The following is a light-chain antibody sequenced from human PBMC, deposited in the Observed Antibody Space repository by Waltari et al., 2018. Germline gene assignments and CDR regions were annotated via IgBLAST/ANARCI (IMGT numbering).Light chain of an antibody. CDR2: DVT. V-gene: IGLV2-11*03. Sequence: WYQQHPGKAPKLMIYDVTERPSGVPDHFSGSKSGNTASLTISGLQAEDEADYYCCSDADNYLGVFGGGTKLTVL. CDR3: CSDADNYLGV. J-gene: IGLJ2*01.